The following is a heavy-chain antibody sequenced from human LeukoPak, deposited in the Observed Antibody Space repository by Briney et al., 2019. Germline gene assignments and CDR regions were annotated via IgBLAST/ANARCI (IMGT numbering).Heavy chain of an antibody. D-gene: IGHD2-8*01. CDR2: ITYDGSNK. Sequence: PGGSLRLSCAASGFTFISYAMHWVRQAPGKGLEWVAVITYDGSNKYYADSVKGRFTISRDNSKNTLYLQMNSLRAEDTAVYYCARVVLDRPYYYYYMDVWGKGTTVTVSS. V-gene: IGHV3-30-3*01. CDR3: ARVVLDRPYYYYYMDV. J-gene: IGHJ6*03. CDR1: GFTFISYA.